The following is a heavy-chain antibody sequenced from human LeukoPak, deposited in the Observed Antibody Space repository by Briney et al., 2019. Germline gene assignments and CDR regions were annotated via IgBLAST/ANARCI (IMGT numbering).Heavy chain of an antibody. V-gene: IGHV3-48*03. CDR3: ARDSSGWYYFDY. CDR2: ISSSGSTI. CDR1: GFTFSSYE. Sequence: PGGSLRLSCAASGFTFSSYETNWVRQAPGKGLEWVSYISSSGSTIYYADSVKGRFTISRDNAKNSLYLQMNSLRAEDTAVYYCARDSSGWYYFDYWGQGTLVTVSS. J-gene: IGHJ4*02. D-gene: IGHD6-19*01.